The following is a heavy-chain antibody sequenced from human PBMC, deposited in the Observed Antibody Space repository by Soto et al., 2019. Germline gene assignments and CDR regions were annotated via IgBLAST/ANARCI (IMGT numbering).Heavy chain of an antibody. V-gene: IGHV3-23*01. CDR2: ISGSGGST. D-gene: IGHD3-10*01. Sequence: EVQLLESGGGLVQPGGSLRLSCASSGFTFSSYAMSWVRQAPGKGLEWVSAISGSGGSTYYADSVKGRFTISRDNSKNTLYLQMNSLRAEDTAVYYCAKPLLRGVIEHYWGQGTLVTVSS. CDR3: AKPLLRGVIEHY. CDR1: GFTFSSYA. J-gene: IGHJ4*02.